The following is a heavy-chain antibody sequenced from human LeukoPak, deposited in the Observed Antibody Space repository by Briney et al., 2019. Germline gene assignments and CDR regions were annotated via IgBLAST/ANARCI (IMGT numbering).Heavy chain of an antibody. CDR1: GFTFSSYG. Sequence: GGSLRLSCAASGFTFSSYGMHWVRQAPGRGLEWVAFIRYDGSNKYYADSVKGRFTISRDNSKNALFLQMNSLRAEDTAVYYCAKSGPYCSSTSCNYFGYWGQGTLVTVSS. CDR2: IRYDGSNK. V-gene: IGHV3-30*02. CDR3: AKSGPYCSSTSCNYFGY. D-gene: IGHD2-2*01. J-gene: IGHJ4*02.